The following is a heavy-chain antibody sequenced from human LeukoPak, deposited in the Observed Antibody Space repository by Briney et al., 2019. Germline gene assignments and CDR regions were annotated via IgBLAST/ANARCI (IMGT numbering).Heavy chain of an antibody. CDR2: ISSSGGAI. D-gene: IGHD4-11*01. J-gene: IGHJ4*02. CDR3: ARETSTAEYYFDY. CDR1: GFSLKTYG. V-gene: IGHV3-48*04. Sequence: GSPRLSCAVSGFSLKTYGMNWVRQAPGKGLEWIAQISSSGGAIYYADSVKGRFTISRDNAENCLYLQMNSLGAEDTAVYYCARETSTAEYYFDYWGRGTLVTVSS.